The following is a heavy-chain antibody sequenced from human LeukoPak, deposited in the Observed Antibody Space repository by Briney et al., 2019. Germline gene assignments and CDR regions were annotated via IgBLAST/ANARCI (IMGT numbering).Heavy chain of an antibody. CDR2: IWLDASYK. CDR1: GFAFSNSG. V-gene: IGHV3-33*06. CDR3: AKPTRGSGGSYLIDY. D-gene: IGHD1-26*01. J-gene: IGHJ4*02. Sequence: PGGSLRISCAASGFAFSNSGMHRACQAPVKELEWVAVIWLDASYKYYAGSVKGRFTISRDNSKNTLYLQMNSLRADDTGVYYCAKPTRGSGGSYLIDYWGQVTLVTGSS.